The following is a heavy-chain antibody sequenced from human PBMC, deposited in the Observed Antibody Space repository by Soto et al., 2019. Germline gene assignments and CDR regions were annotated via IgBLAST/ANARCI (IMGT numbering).Heavy chain of an antibody. CDR3: GRRVDDSRGYYNADY. Sequence: QLQLPESGPGLVKPSETLSLTCTVSGGSISRGSYFLAWIRQPPGKRPGWIGSIYYSGRTYYNPAITPRVSISVNTTKNPFSLHLSSLTAADTAVYYCGRRVDDSRGYYNADYWGQGTLVTVSS. J-gene: IGHJ4*02. V-gene: IGHV4-39*01. CDR1: GGSISRGSYF. CDR2: IYYSGRT. D-gene: IGHD3-22*01.